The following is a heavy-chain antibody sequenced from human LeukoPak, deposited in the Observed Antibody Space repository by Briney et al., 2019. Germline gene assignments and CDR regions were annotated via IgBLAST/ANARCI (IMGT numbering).Heavy chain of an antibody. D-gene: IGHD7-27*01. CDR3: ARDLGMEFDY. V-gene: IGHV3-48*03. Sequence: GGSLRLSCAASGFTFSNYEMNWVRQAPGKGLEWVSYISSSGSTIYYADSVKGRFTISRDNAKNSLYLQMNSLRAEDTAVYYCARDLGMEFDYWGQGTLVTVSS. CDR2: ISSSGSTI. J-gene: IGHJ4*02. CDR1: GFTFSNYE.